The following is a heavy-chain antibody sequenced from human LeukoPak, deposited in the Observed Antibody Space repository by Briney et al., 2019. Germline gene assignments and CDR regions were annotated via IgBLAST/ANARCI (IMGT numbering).Heavy chain of an antibody. V-gene: IGHV1-2*06. CDR1: AYTFTDYY. CDR3: ATTSGYFYY. J-gene: IGHJ4*02. CDR2: INPSSGDT. Sequence: ASVKVSCKASAYTFTDYYVHWVRQAPGQGLEWMGRINPSSGDTNYGQNFQGRVTMARDTSISTAYMELSRLRSDDTAVYYCATTSGYFYYWGQGTLVTVSS. D-gene: IGHD1-26*01.